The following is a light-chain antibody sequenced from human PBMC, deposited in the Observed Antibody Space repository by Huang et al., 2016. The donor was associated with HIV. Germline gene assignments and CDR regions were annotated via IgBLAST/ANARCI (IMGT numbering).Light chain of an antibody. CDR1: QAIGSY. Sequence: DIQMTQSPSSLSASVGDTVTISCRASQAIGSYLNWYHQKPGKAPNLLIYAASSLHSGIPSRFGGSGSGTDFTLTISCLQPEDFATYYCQQTLSAPTTFGPGTKVDIK. CDR3: QQTLSAPTT. V-gene: IGKV1-39*01. CDR2: AAS. J-gene: IGKJ3*01.